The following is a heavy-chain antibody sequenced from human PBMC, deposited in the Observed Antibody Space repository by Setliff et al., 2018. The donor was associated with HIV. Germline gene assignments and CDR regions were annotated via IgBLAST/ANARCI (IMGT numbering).Heavy chain of an antibody. CDR3: ARSVHSLYGDYATYFDP. D-gene: IGHD4-17*01. Sequence: SVKVFCKASGGTFGRFGISWVRQAPGQGLEWMGGIIPTFTRANYAQKFQARVIITTDKSTGTAFMELTSLTSEDTAVYYCARSVHSLYGDYATYFDPWGQGTQVTVSS. CDR2: IIPTFTRA. CDR1: GGTFGRFG. J-gene: IGHJ5*02. V-gene: IGHV1-69*05.